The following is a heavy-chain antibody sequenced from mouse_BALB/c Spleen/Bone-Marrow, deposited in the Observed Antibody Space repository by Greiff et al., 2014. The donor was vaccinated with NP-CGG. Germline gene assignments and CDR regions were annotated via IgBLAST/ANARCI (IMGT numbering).Heavy chain of an antibody. J-gene: IGHJ1*01. D-gene: IGHD1-2*01. CDR3: ARCGCISTTLYFDV. CDR2: IFPGDADT. V-gene: IGHV1-87*01. Sequence: VKLSFKASGYTFTTYWLQWINQRPGQGLAWIGAIFPGDADTRYTQKFTGKATLTADKSSSTAYMKLSTLASEDYAVYYGARCGCISTTLYFDVRGVGTTVTVSS. CDR1: GYTFTTYW.